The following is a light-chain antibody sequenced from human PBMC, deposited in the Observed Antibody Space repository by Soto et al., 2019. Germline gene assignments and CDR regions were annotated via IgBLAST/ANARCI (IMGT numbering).Light chain of an antibody. CDR1: SSDVGVYKY. CDR3: CSYAGDYTFV. J-gene: IGLJ1*01. CDR2: DVI. Sequence: QSVLIQPRSVSGSPGQSVTISCTGTSSDVGVYKYVSWYRQHPGKAPKLMIYDVITRPSGVPDRFSGSKSGNTASLTISGLQAEDEADYYCCSYAGDYTFVFGSGPKLTVL. V-gene: IGLV2-11*01.